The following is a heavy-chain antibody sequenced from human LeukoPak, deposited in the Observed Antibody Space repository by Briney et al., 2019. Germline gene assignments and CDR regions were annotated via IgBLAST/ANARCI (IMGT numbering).Heavy chain of an antibody. CDR2: INTDGSST. D-gene: IGHD3-10*01. CDR1: GFIFSSYW. CDR3: ARDGGVRGVFDY. Sequence: GGSLRLSCAASGFIFSSYWMHWVRQAPGKGLVWVSRINTDGSSTSYADSVKGRFTISRDNAKNTLYLQMNSLRAEDTAVYYCARDGGVRGVFDYWGQGTLVTVSS. J-gene: IGHJ4*02. V-gene: IGHV3-74*01.